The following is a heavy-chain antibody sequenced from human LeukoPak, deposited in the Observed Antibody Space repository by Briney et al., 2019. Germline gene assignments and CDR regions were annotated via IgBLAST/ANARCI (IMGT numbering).Heavy chain of an antibody. D-gene: IGHD3-22*01. J-gene: IGHJ5*02. V-gene: IGHV4-59*08. CDR3: ARLTWRYDSSRGFDP. Sequence: SETLSLTCTVSGGSISSYYWSWIRQPPGKGLEWIGYIYYSGSTNYNPSLKSRVTISVDTSKNQFSLKLSSVTAADTAVYYCARLTWRYDSSRGFDPWGQGTLVTVSS. CDR2: IYYSGST. CDR1: GGSISSYY.